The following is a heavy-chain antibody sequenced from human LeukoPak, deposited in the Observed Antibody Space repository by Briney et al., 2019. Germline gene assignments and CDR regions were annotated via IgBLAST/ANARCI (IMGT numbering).Heavy chain of an antibody. Sequence: SGTLSLTCTVSGGSISSGDYYWSWIRQPPGKGLEWIGYIYYSGSAYYNPSLKSRVTISLDTSKNQFSLTLSSVTAADTAMYYCARGKIGLLDYWGQGTLVTVSS. V-gene: IGHV4-30-4*01. J-gene: IGHJ4*02. CDR2: IYYSGSA. CDR3: ARGKIGLLDY. CDR1: GGSISSGDYY. D-gene: IGHD2/OR15-2a*01.